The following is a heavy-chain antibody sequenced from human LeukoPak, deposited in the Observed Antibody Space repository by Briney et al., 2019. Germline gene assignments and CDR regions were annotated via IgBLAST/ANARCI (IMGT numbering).Heavy chain of an antibody. CDR1: GGSFSGYY. CDR3: ARGPVVPAAMFRNYYYYYMDV. V-gene: IGHV4-34*01. J-gene: IGHJ6*03. Sequence: SETLSLTCAVYGGSFSGYYWSWIRQPPGKGLEWIGEINHSGSTNYNPSLKSRVTISLDTSKNQFSLKLSSVTAADTAVYYCARGPVVPAAMFRNYYYYYMDVWGKGTTVTVSS. CDR2: INHSGST. D-gene: IGHD2-2*01.